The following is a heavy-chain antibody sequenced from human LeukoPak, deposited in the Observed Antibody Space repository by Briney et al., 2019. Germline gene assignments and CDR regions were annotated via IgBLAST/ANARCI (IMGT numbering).Heavy chain of an antibody. CDR1: GGSISSSSYY. J-gene: IGHJ4*02. CDR3: ARVQSSTSLGFDY. D-gene: IGHD2-2*01. V-gene: IGHV4-39*07. Sequence: SETLSLTCTVSGGSISSSSYYWGWIRQPPGKGLEWIGSIYYSGSTYYNPSLKSRVTISVDTSKNQFSLKLSSVTAADTAVYYCARVQSSTSLGFDYWGQGTLVTVSS. CDR2: IYYSGST.